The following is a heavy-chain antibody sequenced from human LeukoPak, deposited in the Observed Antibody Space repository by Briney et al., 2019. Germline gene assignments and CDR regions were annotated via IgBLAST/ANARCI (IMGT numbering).Heavy chain of an antibody. V-gene: IGHV4-4*07. D-gene: IGHD3-9*01. CDR1: SGSMSNYY. CDR2: IQPSGST. CDR3: ARHSRTYYDILTGPYGGYFDY. Sequence: SETLPLTCTVSSGSMSNYYWSWIRQPAGKGLEWIGRIQPSGSTNDNPSLKSRLTMSLDTSKNQFSLRLGSVTAADTAVYYCARHSRTYYDILTGPYGGYFDYWGQRTLVTVSS. J-gene: IGHJ4*02.